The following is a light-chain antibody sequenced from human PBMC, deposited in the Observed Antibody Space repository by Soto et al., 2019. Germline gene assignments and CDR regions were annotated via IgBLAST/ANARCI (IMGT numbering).Light chain of an antibody. J-gene: IGKJ1*01. CDR3: QQSYSSPPT. CDR2: AAS. V-gene: IGKV1-39*01. CDR1: QSISNH. Sequence: DVQMTQSPSFLSASVEDRFISTCRASQSISNHLNWYQQKKGKAPKXXIFAASSLQSGVPSRFSGSRSGPNFNLTISSLQPEDFATYYCQQSYSSPPTFGQGTKVDIK.